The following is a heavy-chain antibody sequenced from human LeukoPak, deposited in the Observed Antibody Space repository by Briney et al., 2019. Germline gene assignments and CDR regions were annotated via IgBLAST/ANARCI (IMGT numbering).Heavy chain of an antibody. J-gene: IGHJ4*02. CDR2: INPNSGGT. CDR3: ARVEYYDSSGYYYLGY. Sequence: ASVKVSCKASGYTFTGYYMHWVRQAPGQGLEWMGRINPNSGGTNYAQKFQGRVTMTRDTSISTAYMELSRLRSDDTAVYYCARVEYYDSSGYYYLGYWGQGTLVIVSS. D-gene: IGHD3-22*01. V-gene: IGHV1-2*06. CDR1: GYTFTGYY.